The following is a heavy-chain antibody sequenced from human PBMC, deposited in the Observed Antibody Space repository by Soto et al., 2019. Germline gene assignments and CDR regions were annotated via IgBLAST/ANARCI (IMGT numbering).Heavy chain of an antibody. V-gene: IGHV4-31*03. Sequence: SETLSLTCTVSGGSISSGGYYWSWIRQHPGKGLEWIGYIYYSGSTYYNPSLKSRVTISVDTSKNQFSLKLSSVTAADTAVYYCAREGGAGSSYYYYYMDVWGKGTTVTVSS. CDR3: AREGGAGSSYYYYYMDV. CDR2: IYYSGST. D-gene: IGHD2-2*01. J-gene: IGHJ6*03. CDR1: GGSISSGGYY.